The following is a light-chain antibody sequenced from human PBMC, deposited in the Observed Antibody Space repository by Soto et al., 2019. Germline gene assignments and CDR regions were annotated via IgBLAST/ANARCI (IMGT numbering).Light chain of an antibody. J-gene: IGLJ3*02. Sequence: QAVVTQPPSVSAAPGQRVTISCSGRSSNIGNNYVSWYQQLPGTAPKLLIYDNNNRPSGIPDRFSGSKSGTSATLDITGLQTGDEADYYCGTWDSSLSAGVFGGGTQLTVL. V-gene: IGLV1-51*01. CDR1: SSNIGNNY. CDR3: GTWDSSLSAGV. CDR2: DNN.